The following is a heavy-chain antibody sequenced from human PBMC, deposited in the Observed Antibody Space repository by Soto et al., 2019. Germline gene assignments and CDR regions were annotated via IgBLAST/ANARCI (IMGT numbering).Heavy chain of an antibody. J-gene: IGHJ2*01. D-gene: IGHD2-21*01. CDR1: GFTFSSYA. V-gene: IGHV3-64*01. Sequence: EVQLVESGGGLVQPGGSLRLSCAASGFTFSSYAMHWLRQAPGKGLEYVSAISSNGGSTYYANSVKGRFTISRDNSKNTLHLQMGSLRAEDMAVYYCARGGGEFDLWGRGTLFTVSS. CDR2: ISSNGGST. CDR3: ARGGGEFDL.